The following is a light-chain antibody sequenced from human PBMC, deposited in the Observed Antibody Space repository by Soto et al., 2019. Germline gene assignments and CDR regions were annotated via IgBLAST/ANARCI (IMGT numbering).Light chain of an antibody. CDR3: QVFGSSPRYT. CDR1: ESVTSTY. V-gene: IGKV3-20*01. J-gene: IGKJ2*01. CDR2: GAS. Sequence: EIVLTQSPGTLSLSPGERATLSCRTSESVTSTYLAWYQQKPGQPPRLLIYGASSRATGIPDRFSGSGSGTDFTLTSSRLEPEDFAMYYCQVFGSSPRYTFGQGTRLEIK.